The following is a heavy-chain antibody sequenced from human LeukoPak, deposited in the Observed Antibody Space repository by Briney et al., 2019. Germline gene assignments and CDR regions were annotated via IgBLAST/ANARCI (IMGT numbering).Heavy chain of an antibody. CDR1: GGTFSSYA. V-gene: IGHV1-69*04. CDR2: IIPIFGIA. Sequence: SVKVSCKAAGGTFSSYAISWVRQAPGQGLEWMGRIIPIFGIANYAQKFQGRVTITADKSTSTAYMELSSLRSEDTAVYYCASQGVDYYDSSRNAFDIWGQGTMVTVSS. D-gene: IGHD3-22*01. CDR3: ASQGVDYYDSSRNAFDI. J-gene: IGHJ3*02.